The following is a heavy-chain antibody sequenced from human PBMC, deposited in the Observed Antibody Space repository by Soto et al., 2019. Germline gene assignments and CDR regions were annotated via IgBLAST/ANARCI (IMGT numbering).Heavy chain of an antibody. CDR1: GFSLSTSGGG. D-gene: IGHD3-3*01. Sequence: SGPTLVNPTQTLTLTCTFSGFSLSTSGGGVGWIRQPPGKALEWLALIYRDGDERYRPSLKSRLTITKDTSKKQVVFTMTKMDPVDTATYYCAHTAALIFGVVNAMDVWGQGTTVTVYS. CDR2: IYRDGDE. J-gene: IGHJ6*02. V-gene: IGHV2-5*02. CDR3: AHTAALIFGVVNAMDV.